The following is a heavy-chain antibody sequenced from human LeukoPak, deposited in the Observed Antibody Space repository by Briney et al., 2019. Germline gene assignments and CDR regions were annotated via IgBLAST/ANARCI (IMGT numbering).Heavy chain of an antibody. CDR3: ASNTGTVFDY. CDR1: GGSLSSYY. J-gene: IGHJ4*02. Sequence: PSETLSLTCTVSGGSLSSYYWSWLRQPPGKGLEWIGYIYYSGSTNYNPSLKSRVTISVEMSKHQFSLTLTSVTAADTAVYYCASNTGTVFDYWGQGALVTVSS. CDR2: IYYSGST. D-gene: IGHD7-27*01. V-gene: IGHV4-59*01.